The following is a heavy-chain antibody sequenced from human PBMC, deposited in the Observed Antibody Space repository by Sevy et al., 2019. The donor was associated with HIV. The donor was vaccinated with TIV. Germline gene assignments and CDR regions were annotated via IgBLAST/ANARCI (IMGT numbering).Heavy chain of an antibody. CDR2: IKSKTDGGTT. Sequence: GGSLRLSCAASGFTFSNAWMSWVRQAPGKGLEWVGRIKSKTDGGTTDYAAPVKGRFTISRDDSKNTLYLQMNSLKTEDTALYYCTTAFSGGVVIISFDYWGQGTLVTVSS. CDR1: GFTFSNAW. V-gene: IGHV3-15*01. J-gene: IGHJ4*02. CDR3: TTAFSGGVVIISFDY. D-gene: IGHD3-3*01.